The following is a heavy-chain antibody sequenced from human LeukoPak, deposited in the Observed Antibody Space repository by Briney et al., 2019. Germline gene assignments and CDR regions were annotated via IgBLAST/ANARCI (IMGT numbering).Heavy chain of an antibody. V-gene: IGHV1-69*05. CDR1: GGTFSSYA. CDR3: ALTTVGTNYYYYYMDV. D-gene: IGHD1/OR15-1a*01. CDR2: IIPVFGTA. J-gene: IGHJ6*03. Sequence: ASVKVSCKASGGTFSSYAISWVRQAPGQGLEWMGGIIPVFGTANYAQKFQGRVTITTDESTSTAYMELSSLRSEDTAVYYCALTTVGTNYYYYYMDVWGKGTTVTVSS.